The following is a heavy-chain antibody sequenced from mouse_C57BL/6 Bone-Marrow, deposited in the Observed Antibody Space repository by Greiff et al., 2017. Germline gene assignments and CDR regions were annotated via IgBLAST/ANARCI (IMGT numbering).Heavy chain of an antibody. CDR1: GYTFTSYW. D-gene: IGHD1-1*01. CDR3: AIRDIQLGSTTVVAEDY. CDR2: IHPSDSDT. Sequence: QVQLQQPGAELVKPGASVKVSCKASGYTFTSYWMHWVKQRPGQGLEWIGRIHPSDSDTNYNQKFKGKATLTVDKSSSTAYMQLSSLTSEDSAVYYCAIRDIQLGSTTVVAEDYWGQGTTLTVSS. V-gene: IGHV1-74*01. J-gene: IGHJ2*01.